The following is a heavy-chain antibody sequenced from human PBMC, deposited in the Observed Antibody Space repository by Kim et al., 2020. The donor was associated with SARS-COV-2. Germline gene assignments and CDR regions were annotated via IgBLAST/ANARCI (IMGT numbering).Heavy chain of an antibody. V-gene: IGHV3-23*01. CDR3: AKNGPDSGSYPNPNY. D-gene: IGHD1-26*01. Sequence: DSVKGRFTISRDNSKNTLYLQMNSLRAEDTAVYYCAKNGPDSGSYPNPNYWGQGTLVTVSS. J-gene: IGHJ4*02.